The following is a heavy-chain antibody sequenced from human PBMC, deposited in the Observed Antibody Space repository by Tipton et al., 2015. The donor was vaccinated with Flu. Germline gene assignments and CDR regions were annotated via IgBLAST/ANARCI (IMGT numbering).Heavy chain of an antibody. CDR1: GFTFSSYS. V-gene: IGHV3-21*04. CDR2: ISSSSSYI. D-gene: IGHD6-13*01. Sequence: SLRLSCAASGFTFSSYSMNWVRQAPGKGLEWVSSISSSSSYIYYADSVKGRFTISRDNAKNSLYLQMNSLRAEDTAVYYCAKVGYWQQLRVELADYWGQGTLVTVSS. CDR3: AKVGYWQQLRVELADY. J-gene: IGHJ4*02.